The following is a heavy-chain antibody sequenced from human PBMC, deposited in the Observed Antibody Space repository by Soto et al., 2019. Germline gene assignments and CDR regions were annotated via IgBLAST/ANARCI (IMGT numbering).Heavy chain of an antibody. Sequence: GGSLRLSCAASGFTFSSYGMHWVRQAPGKGLEWVAVISYDGSNKYYADSVKGRFTISRDNSKNTLYLQMNSLRAEDTAVYYCAKSYYSSGFDDWGQGTLVTVYS. CDR2: ISYDGSNK. CDR3: AKSYYSSGFDD. D-gene: IGHD3-10*01. CDR1: GFTFSSYG. J-gene: IGHJ4*02. V-gene: IGHV3-30*18.